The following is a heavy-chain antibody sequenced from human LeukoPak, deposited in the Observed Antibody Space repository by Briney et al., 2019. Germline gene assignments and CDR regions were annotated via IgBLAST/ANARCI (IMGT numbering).Heavy chain of an antibody. CDR2: IYYSGST. D-gene: IGHD3-10*01. Sequence: SETLSLTCTVSSGSISSYYWSWIRQPPGKGLEWIGYIYYSGSTNYNPSLKSRVTISVDTSKNQFSLKLSSVTAADTAVYYCARHGRFGELLSYEDDAFDIWGQGTMVTVSS. CDR1: SGSISSYY. J-gene: IGHJ3*02. V-gene: IGHV4-59*08. CDR3: ARHGRFGELLSYEDDAFDI.